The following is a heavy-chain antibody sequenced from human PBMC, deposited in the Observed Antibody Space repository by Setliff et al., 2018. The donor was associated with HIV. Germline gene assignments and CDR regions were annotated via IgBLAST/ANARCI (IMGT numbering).Heavy chain of an antibody. CDR3: ARSPGMFEY. J-gene: IGHJ4*02. V-gene: IGHV3-53*01. CDR1: GCTVDDYA. D-gene: IGHD1-1*01. CDR2: IYSGGST. Sequence: GGSLRLSCAASGCTVDDYAMHWVRQAPGKGLEWVSVIYSGGSTDHADSVKGRFTISRDNSKNPVYLQMTSLRAEDTAVYYCARSPGMFEYWGQGTPVTVSS.